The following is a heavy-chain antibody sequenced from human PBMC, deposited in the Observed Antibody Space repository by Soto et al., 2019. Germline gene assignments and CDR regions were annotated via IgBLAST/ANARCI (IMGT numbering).Heavy chain of an antibody. CDR1: GLTFTNYA. V-gene: IGHV3-23*01. CDR2: ISASGGST. J-gene: IGHJ6*02. D-gene: IGHD3-10*01. CDR3: AKDFRGSGGYYIYGMDV. Sequence: EVQLLESGGGLVQPGGSLRLSFAASGLTFTNYAMSWVRQAPGKGLEWVSTISASGGSTYHADSVKGRFTIARDNSTNTRSMQMNSPTEKATDAYYCAKDFRGSGGYYIYGMDVWGQGTTVTVS.